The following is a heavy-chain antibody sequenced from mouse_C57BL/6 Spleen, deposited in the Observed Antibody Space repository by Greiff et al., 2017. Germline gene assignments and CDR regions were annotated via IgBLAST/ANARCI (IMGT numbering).Heavy chain of an antibody. V-gene: IGHV14-1*01. D-gene: IGHD1-1*01. CDR1: GFNIKDYY. J-gene: IGHJ3*01. CDR3: TTNYYGSSYFFAY. Sequence: VQLQQSGAELVRPGASVKLSCTASGFNIKDYYMHWVKQRPEQGLEWIGRIDPEDGDTEYAPKFQGKATMTADTSSNTAYLQLSSLTSEDTSVYYCTTNYYGSSYFFAYWGQGTLVTVSA. CDR2: IDPEDGDT.